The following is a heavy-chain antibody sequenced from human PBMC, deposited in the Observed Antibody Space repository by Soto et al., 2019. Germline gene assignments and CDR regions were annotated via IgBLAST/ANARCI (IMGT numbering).Heavy chain of an antibody. V-gene: IGHV1-69*08. D-gene: IGHD6-6*01. J-gene: IGHJ4*02. Sequence: QVQLVQSGAEVKKPGSSVKVSCKASGGTFSSYTISWVRQAPGQGLEWMGRIIPILGIANYAQRFQGRVTITAHTSTSTAYMELSSLRSEDTAVYYCARDAPIAARSLDYWGQGTLVTVSS. CDR3: ARDAPIAARSLDY. CDR2: IIPILGIA. CDR1: GGTFSSYT.